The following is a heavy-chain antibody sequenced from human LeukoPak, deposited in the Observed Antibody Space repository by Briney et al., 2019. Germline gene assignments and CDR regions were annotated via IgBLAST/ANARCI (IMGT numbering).Heavy chain of an antibody. D-gene: IGHD6-13*01. CDR2: IYDSGIT. Sequence: SEALSLTCAGPGGPLSSINWGSWVRQPPGKGLEWIGEIYDSGITNYSPSLKSRVTISVDGSKNQFSLKLSSVTAADTAVYYCARRSAAAVDYWGQGTLVTVSS. J-gene: IGHJ4*02. V-gene: IGHV4-4*02. CDR1: GGPLSSINW. CDR3: ARRSAAAVDY.